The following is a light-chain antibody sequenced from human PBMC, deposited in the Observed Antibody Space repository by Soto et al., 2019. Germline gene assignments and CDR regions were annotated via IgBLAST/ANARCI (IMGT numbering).Light chain of an antibody. J-gene: IGKJ2*01. V-gene: IGKV1-5*01. CDR1: QSISSW. CDR3: QQYNSYPYT. CDR2: DAS. Sequence: DIQMTQSPSTLSASVGDRVTITCRASQSISSWLAWYQQKPGKAPKLLIYDASSWESGVPSRFSGSGSGTEFTLTISSLQPDDFATYYGQQYNSYPYTFGQGTKLEIK.